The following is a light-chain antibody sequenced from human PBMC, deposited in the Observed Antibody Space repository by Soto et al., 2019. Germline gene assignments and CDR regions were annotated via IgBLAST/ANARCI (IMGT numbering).Light chain of an antibody. CDR3: QQYNSDSPWT. Sequence: DLQMTQSPSTLSASVGDRVTITCRASQSISSWLAWYQQKPGKAPKLLIYDASSLESGVPSRFSGSGSGTEFTLTISSLQPDDFATYYCQQYNSDSPWTFGQGTKVDI. CDR1: QSISSW. J-gene: IGKJ1*01. CDR2: DAS. V-gene: IGKV1-5*01.